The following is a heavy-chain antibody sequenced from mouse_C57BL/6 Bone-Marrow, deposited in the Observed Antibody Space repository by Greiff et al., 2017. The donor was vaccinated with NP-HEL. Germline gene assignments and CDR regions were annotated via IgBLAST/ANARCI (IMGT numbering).Heavy chain of an antibody. CDR1: GFSLTSYG. D-gene: IGHD1-1*01. Sequence: QVQLKQSGPGLVQPSQSLSITCTVSGFSLTSYGVHWVRQSPGKGLEWLGVIWSGGSTDYNAAFISRLSISKDNSKSQVFFKMNSLQADDTAIYYCASLYYGRGYYYAMDYWGQGTSVTVSS. V-gene: IGHV2-2*01. J-gene: IGHJ4*01. CDR2: IWSGGST. CDR3: ASLYYGRGYYYAMDY.